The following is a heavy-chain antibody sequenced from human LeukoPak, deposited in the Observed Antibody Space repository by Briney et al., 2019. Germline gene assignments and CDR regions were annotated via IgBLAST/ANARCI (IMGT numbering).Heavy chain of an antibody. Sequence: GRSLRLSCAASGFTFSSYAMHWVRQAPGKGLEWVAVISYDGSNKYYADSVKGRFTISRDNSKNTLYLQMNSLRAEDTAVYYCARYGQWQTQEGFDYWGQGTLVTVSS. CDR1: GFTFSSYA. V-gene: IGHV3-30*04. CDR2: ISYDGSNK. D-gene: IGHD6-19*01. CDR3: ARYGQWQTQEGFDY. J-gene: IGHJ4*02.